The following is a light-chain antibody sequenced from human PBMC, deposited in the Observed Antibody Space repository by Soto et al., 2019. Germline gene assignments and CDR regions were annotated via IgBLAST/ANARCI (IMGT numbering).Light chain of an antibody. CDR1: QSVGDN. CDR3: HQYNNWPPYT. J-gene: IGKJ2*01. CDR2: GAS. V-gene: IGKV3-15*01. Sequence: EIVMTQSPATLSVSPGERATLSCRASQSVGDNLTWYQQKPGQAPSLLIYGASTRATGIPARFSGSGSGTEFTLTISSLHSEDFAVYYCHQYNNWPPYTFGQGTKLEI.